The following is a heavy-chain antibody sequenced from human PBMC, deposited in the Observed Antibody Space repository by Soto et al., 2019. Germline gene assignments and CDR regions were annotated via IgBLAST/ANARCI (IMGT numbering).Heavy chain of an antibody. J-gene: IGHJ4*02. D-gene: IGHD3-10*01. CDR1: GFTFSDYY. V-gene: IGHV3-11*01. Sequence: QVQLVESGGGLVKPGGSLRLSCAASGFTFSDYYMSWIRQAPGKGLEWISYISSSGSIIYNADSVKGRFTISRDNAKNSLYLQMSSLRSEDTAVYYCAVTMVRGSLRGYFDYWGQGTLVTVSS. CDR3: AVTMVRGSLRGYFDY. CDR2: ISSSGSII.